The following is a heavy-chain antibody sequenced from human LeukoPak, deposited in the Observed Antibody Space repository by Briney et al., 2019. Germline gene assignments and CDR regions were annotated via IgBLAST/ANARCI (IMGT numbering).Heavy chain of an antibody. V-gene: IGHV3-30*18. J-gene: IGHJ3*02. D-gene: IGHD3-22*01. CDR3: AKVSMIVAISPDDAFDI. CDR2: ISYDGSNK. Sequence: GGSLRLSCAASGFTFSSYGMHWVRQAPGKGLEWVAVISYDGSNKYYADSVKGRFTISRDNSKDTLYLQMNSLRAEDTAVYYCAKVSMIVAISPDDAFDIWGQGTMVTVSS. CDR1: GFTFSSYG.